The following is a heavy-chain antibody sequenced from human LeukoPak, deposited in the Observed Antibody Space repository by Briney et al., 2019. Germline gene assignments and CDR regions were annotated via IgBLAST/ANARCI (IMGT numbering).Heavy chain of an antibody. CDR1: GYTLTSYY. CDR2: INPSGGST. CDR3: AFFDWLLLNWFDP. Sequence: GASVKVSCKASGYTLTSYYMHWVRQAPGQGLEWMGIINPSGGSTSYAQKFQGRVTMTRDTSTSTVYMELRSLRSDDTAVYYCAFFDWLLLNWFDPWGQGTLVTVSS. J-gene: IGHJ5*02. V-gene: IGHV1-46*01. D-gene: IGHD3-9*01.